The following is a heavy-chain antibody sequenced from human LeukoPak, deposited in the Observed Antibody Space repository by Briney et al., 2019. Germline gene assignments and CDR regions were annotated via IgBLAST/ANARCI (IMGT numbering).Heavy chain of an antibody. Sequence: KSSETLSLTCTVSGGSFTTYYWSWIRQPAGTGLEWIGHIDSSGTTNYNPSLKSRVTMSTDPSKNQFSLKLSSVTAADTAIYYCARDAKYYYGSRTFFFYEHWGQGTLLTVSS. CDR1: GGSFTTYY. CDR2: IDSSGTT. J-gene: IGHJ4*02. V-gene: IGHV4-4*07. CDR3: ARDAKYYYGSRTFFFYEH. D-gene: IGHD3-10*01.